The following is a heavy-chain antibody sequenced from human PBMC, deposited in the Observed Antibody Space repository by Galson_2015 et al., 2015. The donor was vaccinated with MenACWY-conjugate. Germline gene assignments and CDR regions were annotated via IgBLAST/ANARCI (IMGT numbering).Heavy chain of an antibody. J-gene: IGHJ6*02. Sequence: SLRLSCAASGFTFGDYYMSWLRQAPGKGLEWVSYISDSGTDTKYADSVKGRFTISRDNAKNSLYLQMNSLRAEDTAVYLCARGPHGMEVWAQGTTFPVPS. CDR3: ARGPHGMEV. CDR2: ISDSGTDT. V-gene: IGHV3-11*05. CDR1: GFTFGDYY.